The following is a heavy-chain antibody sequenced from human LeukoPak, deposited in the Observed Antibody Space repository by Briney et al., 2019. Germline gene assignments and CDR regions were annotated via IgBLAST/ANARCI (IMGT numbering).Heavy chain of an antibody. Sequence: GSLSLSCAASGFTFNSYAMSWVRQAPGKGLEWVSAISGSGGNTYYADSVKGRFTISRDNSKNTLYLQMNSLRAEDTAVYYCAKGRSGYCSSTSCQDTFDYWGQGTLVTVSS. CDR2: ISGSGGNT. CDR1: GFTFNSYA. D-gene: IGHD2-2*01. J-gene: IGHJ4*02. V-gene: IGHV3-23*01. CDR3: AKGRSGYCSSTSCQDTFDY.